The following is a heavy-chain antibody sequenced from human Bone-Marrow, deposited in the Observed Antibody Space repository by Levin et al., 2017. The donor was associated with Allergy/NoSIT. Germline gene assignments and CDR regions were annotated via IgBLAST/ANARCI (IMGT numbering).Heavy chain of an antibody. J-gene: IGHJ4*02. CDR2: FDPEDGET. CDR3: ATDYSETLALGDY. CDR1: GYTLTEFS. V-gene: IGHV1-24*01. Sequence: GESLKISCKVFGYTLTEFSMHWVRQAPGKGLEWMGGFDPEDGETIYAQKFQGRVTMTEDTSTDTAFMELSSLSSEDTAVYYCATDYSETLALGDYWGQGTLVTVSS. D-gene: IGHD2-21*01.